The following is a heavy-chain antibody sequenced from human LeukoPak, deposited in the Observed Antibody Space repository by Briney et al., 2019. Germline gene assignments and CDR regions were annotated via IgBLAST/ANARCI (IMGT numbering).Heavy chain of an antibody. Sequence: GASVKVSCKASGYTFTSYYMHWVRQAPGQGLEWMGIINPSGGSTSYAQKFQGRVTMTRDTSTSTVYMELSSLRSEDTAVYYCARGNIVATGYYYYGMDVWGQGTTVTVSS. CDR3: ARGNIVATGYYYYGMDV. D-gene: IGHD5-12*01. V-gene: IGHV1-46*01. J-gene: IGHJ6*02. CDR2: INPSGGST. CDR1: GYTFTSYY.